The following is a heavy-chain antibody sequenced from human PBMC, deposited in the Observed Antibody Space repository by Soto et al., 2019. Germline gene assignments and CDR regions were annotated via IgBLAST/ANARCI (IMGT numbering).Heavy chain of an antibody. J-gene: IGHJ5*01. V-gene: IGHV3-30*18. Sequence: GGSLRLSCAASGFTFSSNGMHWVRQAPGKGLEWVALISYGGSNKFYADSVKGRFTITRDNSKNTLYLQMNSLRPDDTAVYYCAKDGEGFYYYDSSGPKSWFDSWGQGTRVTVSS. D-gene: IGHD3-22*01. CDR1: GFTFSSNG. CDR3: AKDGEGFYYYDSSGPKSWFDS. CDR2: ISYGGSNK.